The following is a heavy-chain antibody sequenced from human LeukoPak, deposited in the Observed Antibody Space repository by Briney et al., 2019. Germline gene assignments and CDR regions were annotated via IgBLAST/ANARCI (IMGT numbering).Heavy chain of an antibody. Sequence: GGSLRLSCAASGFTFTSYWMSWVRQAPGKGLEGVASVKQDGSEKYYVDSVKGRFTIYRDNAKNSLYLQMNRLRAEDTAVYYCARESPVATPNAFDIWGQGTMVTVSS. J-gene: IGHJ3*02. CDR1: GFTFTSYW. D-gene: IGHD5-12*01. CDR3: ARESPVATPNAFDI. V-gene: IGHV3-7*01. CDR2: VKQDGSEK.